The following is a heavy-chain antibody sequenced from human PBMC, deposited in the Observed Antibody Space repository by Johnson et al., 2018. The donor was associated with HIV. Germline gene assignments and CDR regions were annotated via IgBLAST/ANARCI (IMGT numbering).Heavy chain of an antibody. CDR2: IYSGGST. Sequence: VHLVESGGGLVQPGGSLRLSCAASGLTVSSNYMSWVRQAPGKGLEWVSVIYSGGSTYYADSVKGRFTISRDNGKNSLSLQMNSLRVEDTAVYYCARDFHEAGSNAFDIWGQGTMVTVSS. J-gene: IGHJ3*02. CDR1: GLTVSSNY. D-gene: IGHD2/OR15-2a*01. CDR3: ARDFHEAGSNAFDI. V-gene: IGHV3-66*01.